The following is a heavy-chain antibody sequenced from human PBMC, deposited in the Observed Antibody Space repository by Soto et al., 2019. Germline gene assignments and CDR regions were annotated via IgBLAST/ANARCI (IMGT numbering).Heavy chain of an antibody. J-gene: IGHJ4*02. CDR1: GFTFSSYW. D-gene: IGHD6-19*01. CDR3: AREGRAVAGKGDY. CDR2: IKQDGSEK. V-gene: IGHV3-7*03. Sequence: GGSLRLSCAASGFTFSSYWMSWVRQAPGKGLEWVANIKQDGSEKYYVDSVKGRFTISRDNAKNSLYLQMNSLRAEDMAVYYCAREGRAVAGKGDYWGQGTLVTVSS.